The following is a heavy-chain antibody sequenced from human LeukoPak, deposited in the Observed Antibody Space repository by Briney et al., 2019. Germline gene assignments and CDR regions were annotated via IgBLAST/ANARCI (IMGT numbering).Heavy chain of an antibody. D-gene: IGHD6-19*01. CDR2: ISAYNGNT. Sequence: ASVKVSCKASGGTFSSYAISWVRQAPGQGLEWMGWISAYNGNTNYAQKLQGRVTMTTDTSTSTAYMELRSLRSDDTAVYYCARDPTGGIAVAGPNYYYGMDVWGQGTTVTVSS. CDR1: GGTFSSYA. V-gene: IGHV1-18*01. J-gene: IGHJ6*02. CDR3: ARDPTGGIAVAGPNYYYGMDV.